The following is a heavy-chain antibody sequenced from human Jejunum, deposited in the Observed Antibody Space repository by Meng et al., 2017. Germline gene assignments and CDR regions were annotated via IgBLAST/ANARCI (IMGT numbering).Heavy chain of an antibody. J-gene: IGHJ5*02. D-gene: IGHD6-13*01. Sequence: SGPTLVKPTQTLTLTCTFSGFSLSTSGVGVGWIRQPPGKALECLALIYWDNDKRYNPSLQNRITITKDTSKNQVVLTMTNMDPVDTATYYCAHRLAYSIKYDVGWFDPWGRGTMVTVSS. CDR3: AHRLAYSIKYDVGWFDP. CDR2: IYWDNDK. CDR1: GFSLSTSGVG. V-gene: IGHV2-5*02.